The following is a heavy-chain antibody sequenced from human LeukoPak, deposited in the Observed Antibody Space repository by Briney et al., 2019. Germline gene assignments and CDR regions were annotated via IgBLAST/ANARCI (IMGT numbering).Heavy chain of an antibody. D-gene: IGHD3-22*01. CDR1: GGSISSGDYY. Sequence: SETLSLTCTVSGGSISSGDYYWSWIRQPPGKGLEWIGYIYYSGSTNYNPSLKSRVTISVDTSKNQFSPKLSSVTAADTAVYYCARYNYDSSGPFDYWGQGTLVTVSS. J-gene: IGHJ4*02. CDR3: ARYNYDSSGPFDY. V-gene: IGHV4-61*08. CDR2: IYYSGST.